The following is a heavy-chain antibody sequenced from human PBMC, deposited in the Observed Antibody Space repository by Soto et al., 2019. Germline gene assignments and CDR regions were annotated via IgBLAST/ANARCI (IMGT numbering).Heavy chain of an antibody. V-gene: IGHV5-51*01. CDR2: IYPGDSDT. D-gene: IGHD5-18*01. J-gene: IGHJ6*02. CDR3: DSSLSSYGHADYDYGMDL. CDR1: GYSFTSYW. Sequence: DSLKISCKGSGYSFTSYWIGWVRQMPGKGLEWMGIIYPGDSDTRYSPSFQGQVTISADKSISTAYLQWSSLKASDTAMYYCDSSLSSYGHADYDYGMDLCGQGTTVTVSS.